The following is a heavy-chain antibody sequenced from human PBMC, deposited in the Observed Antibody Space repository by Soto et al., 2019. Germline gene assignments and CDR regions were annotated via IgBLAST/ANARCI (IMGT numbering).Heavy chain of an antibody. CDR2: INHSGST. CDR3: ARGVFGVVIAHYYYYYMDV. J-gene: IGHJ6*03. D-gene: IGHD3-3*01. Sequence: SETLSLTCAVYGGSFSGYYWSWIRQPPGKGLEWIGEINHSGSTNYNPSLKSRVTISVDTSKNQFSLKLSSVTAADTAVYYCARGVFGVVIAHYYYYYMDVWGKGTTVTVSS. V-gene: IGHV4-34*01. CDR1: GGSFSGYY.